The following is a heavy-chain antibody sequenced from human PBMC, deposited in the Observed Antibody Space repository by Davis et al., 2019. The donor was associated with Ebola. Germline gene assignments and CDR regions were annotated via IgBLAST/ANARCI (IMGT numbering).Heavy chain of an antibody. CDR1: GYTFTGYY. CDR2: IIPIFGTA. D-gene: IGHD2-8*01. V-gene: IGHV1-69*13. CDR3: ARDCLGYCTNGIH. Sequence: SVKVSCKASGYTFTGYYMHWVRQAPGQGLEWMGGIIPIFGTANYAQKFQGRVTITADESTSTAYMELSSLRSEDTAVYYCARDCLGYCTNGIHWGQGTLVTVSS. J-gene: IGHJ4*02.